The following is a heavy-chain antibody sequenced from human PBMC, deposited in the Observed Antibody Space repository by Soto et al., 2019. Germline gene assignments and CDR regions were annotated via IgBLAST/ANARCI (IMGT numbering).Heavy chain of an antibody. CDR3: ARDNGIAGSFDP. CDR1: GFTFSSYG. CDR2: IWYDGSNK. D-gene: IGHD6-13*01. J-gene: IGHJ5*02. V-gene: IGHV3-33*01. Sequence: SLRLSCAASGFTFSSYGMHWVRQAPGKGLEWVAVIWYDGSNKYYADSVKGRFTISRDNSKNTLYLQMNSLRAEDTAVYYCARDNGIAGSFDPWGQGTMVTVSS.